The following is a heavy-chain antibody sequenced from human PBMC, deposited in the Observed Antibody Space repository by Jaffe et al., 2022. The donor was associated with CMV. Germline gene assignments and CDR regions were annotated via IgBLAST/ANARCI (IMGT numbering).Heavy chain of an antibody. V-gene: IGHV3-23*01. CDR1: GFTFSSYA. CDR2: ISGSGGST. D-gene: IGHD5-12*01. J-gene: IGHJ4*02. Sequence: EVQLLESGGGLVQPGGSLRLSCAASGFTFSSYAMSWVRQAPGKGLEWVSAISGSGGSTYYADSVKGRFTISRDNSKNTLYLQMNSLRAEDTAVYYCAKIRPTRCGYGVCYFDYWGQGTLVTVSS. CDR3: AKIRPTRCGYGVCYFDY.